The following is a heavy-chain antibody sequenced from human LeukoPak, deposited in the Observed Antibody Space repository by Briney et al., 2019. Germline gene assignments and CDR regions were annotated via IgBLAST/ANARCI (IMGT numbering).Heavy chain of an antibody. CDR1: GFTFSSYE. CDR3: ARERNYDILTGYFDY. D-gene: IGHD3-9*01. J-gene: IGHJ4*02. CDR2: ISSSGSTI. Sequence: QPGGSLRLSCAASGFTFSSYEMNWVHQAPGKGLEWVSYISSSGSTIYYADSVKGRFTISRDNAKNSLYLQMNSLRAEDTAVYYCARERNYDILTGYFDYWGQGTLVTVSS. V-gene: IGHV3-48*03.